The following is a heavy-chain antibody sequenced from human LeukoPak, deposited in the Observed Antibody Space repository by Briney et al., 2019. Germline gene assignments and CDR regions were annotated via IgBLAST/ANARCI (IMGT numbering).Heavy chain of an antibody. V-gene: IGHV3-48*01. CDR1: GFTFSSYS. J-gene: IGHJ4*02. CDR2: ISSSSSTI. CDR3: ARTYRPGYSSSWYGH. Sequence: GGSLRLSCAASGFTFSSYSMNWVRQAPGKGLEWVSYISSSSSTIYYADSVKGRFTISRDNSKNTLYLQMNSLRAEDTAVYYCARTYRPGYSSSWYGHWGQGTLVTVSS. D-gene: IGHD6-13*01.